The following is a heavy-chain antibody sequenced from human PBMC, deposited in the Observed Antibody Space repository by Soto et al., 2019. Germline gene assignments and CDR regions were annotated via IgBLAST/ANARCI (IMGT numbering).Heavy chain of an antibody. Sequence: QVQLVESGGGVVQPGRSLRLSCAASGFTFSSYAMHWVRQAPGKGLEWVAVISYDGSNKYYADSVKGRFTISRDNSKNTLYLQMNSLRAEDTAVYYCARGDDAFDIWGQGTLLTVSS. J-gene: IGHJ3*02. CDR3: ARGDDAFDI. CDR1: GFTFSSYA. CDR2: ISYDGSNK. V-gene: IGHV3-30-3*01.